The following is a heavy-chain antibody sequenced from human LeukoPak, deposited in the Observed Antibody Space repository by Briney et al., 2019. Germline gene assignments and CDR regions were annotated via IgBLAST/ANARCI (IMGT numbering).Heavy chain of an antibody. V-gene: IGHV3-7*05. CDR2: IKEDGNEK. J-gene: IGHJ6*02. CDR1: GFTLSSYW. D-gene: IGHD6-13*01. CDR3: ARDLAADKRAMDV. Sequence: GGSLRLSCAASGFTLSSYWMSWVRQAPGTGLEWVANIKEDGNEKYYVDSVKGRFTISRDNAKNSLYLQMNSLRANDTAVYYCARDLAADKRAMDVWGQGTTVTVSS.